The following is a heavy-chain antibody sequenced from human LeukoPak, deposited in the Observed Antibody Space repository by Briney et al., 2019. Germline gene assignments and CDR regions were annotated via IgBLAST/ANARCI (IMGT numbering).Heavy chain of an antibody. CDR2: IYTSGST. Sequence: SETLSLTCTVSGGSISSYYWSWIRQPAGKGLEWIGRIYTSGSTNYNPSLKSRVTMSVDTSKNQFSLKLSSVTAADTGVYYCAIEGSGWLRGGGAFDIWGQGTMVTVSS. D-gene: IGHD6-19*01. J-gene: IGHJ3*02. CDR3: AIEGSGWLRGGGAFDI. CDR1: GGSISSYY. V-gene: IGHV4-4*07.